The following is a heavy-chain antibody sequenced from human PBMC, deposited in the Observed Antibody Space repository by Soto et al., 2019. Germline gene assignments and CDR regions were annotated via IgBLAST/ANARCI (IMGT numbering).Heavy chain of an antibody. CDR2: FDPEDGET. Sequence: QVPLVQSGAEVKKPGASVKVSCKVSGYTLTELSMHWVRQAPGNGLEWMGGFDPEDGETIYAQKFQGRVTMTEDTSTDTAYMELSSLRSEDTAVYYCATWGGDAYYFDYWGQGTLVTVSS. CDR1: GYTLTELS. J-gene: IGHJ4*02. D-gene: IGHD4-17*01. CDR3: ATWGGDAYYFDY. V-gene: IGHV1-24*01.